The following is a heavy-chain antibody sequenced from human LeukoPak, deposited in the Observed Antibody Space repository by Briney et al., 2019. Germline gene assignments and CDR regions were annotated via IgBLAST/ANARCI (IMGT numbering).Heavy chain of an antibody. J-gene: IGHJ3*01. CDR3: ARGLPGRDAFDV. Sequence: SETLSLTCTVSGGSISSFYWNWLRQPPGKGLDWVGYVFYSGNTNYNPSLGSRVTISEDTSKHQFSLNLNSLTAADTAVYYCARGLPGRDAFDVWGQGTVVTVSS. CDR1: GGSISSFY. CDR2: VFYSGNT. V-gene: IGHV4-59*13. D-gene: IGHD3-16*01.